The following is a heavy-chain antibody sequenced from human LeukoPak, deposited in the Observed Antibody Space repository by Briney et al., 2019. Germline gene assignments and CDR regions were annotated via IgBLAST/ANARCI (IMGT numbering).Heavy chain of an antibody. Sequence: SETLSLTCTVSGGSISSYYWSWIRQPAGKGLEWIGRIYTSGSTNYNPSLKSRVTMSVDTSKNQFSLKLSSVTAADTAVYYCARDSLLRWFGDPAPSDAFDIWGQGTMVTVSS. D-gene: IGHD3-10*01. J-gene: IGHJ3*02. V-gene: IGHV4-4*07. CDR3: ARDSLLRWFGDPAPSDAFDI. CDR2: IYTSGST. CDR1: GGSISSYY.